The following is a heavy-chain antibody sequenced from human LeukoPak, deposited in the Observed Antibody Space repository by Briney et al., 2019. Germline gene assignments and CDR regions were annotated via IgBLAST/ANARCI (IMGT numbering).Heavy chain of an antibody. CDR2: INTDGSST. Sequence: PGGSLRLSCAASGFTFSRYWMHWVRQAPGKGVVWVSRINTDGSSTNYADSVNGRSTISRDNAKNTLFLQVNSLRVDDTGVYYCAGVSIADSYNYYYMDVWGKGTTVTVSS. J-gene: IGHJ6*03. V-gene: IGHV3-74*01. CDR1: GFTFSRYW. CDR3: AGVSIADSYNYYYMDV. D-gene: IGHD2-21*01.